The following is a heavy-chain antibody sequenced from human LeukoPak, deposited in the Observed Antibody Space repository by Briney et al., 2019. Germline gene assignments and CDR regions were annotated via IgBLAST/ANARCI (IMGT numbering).Heavy chain of an antibody. J-gene: IGHJ5*02. V-gene: IGHV4-59*08. CDR3: ARGNLGFGSGSYYWFDP. CDR1: GGSISTYY. CDR2: IDYSGST. Sequence: SETLSLTCTVSGGSISTYYWTWIRQPPGKGVECIGYIDYSGSTNYNPSLKSRVTISVDTSKNQFSLKLSSVTAADTAVYYCARGNLGFGSGSYYWFDPWGQGTLVTVSS. D-gene: IGHD3-10*01.